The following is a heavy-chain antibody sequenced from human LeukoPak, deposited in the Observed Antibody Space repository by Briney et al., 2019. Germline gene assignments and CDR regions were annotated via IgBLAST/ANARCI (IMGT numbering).Heavy chain of an antibody. V-gene: IGHV3-48*01. CDR3: ARDFCRASSCRLDY. CDR2: ISGSTTRI. J-gene: IGHJ4*02. D-gene: IGHD2-15*01. CDR1: GFIFSEYS. Sequence: PGGSLRLSCAASGFIFSEYSINWVRQAPGKGLEWVSYISGSTTRIYYADSVKGRFTISRDNAKNSVYLQMNSMRAEDTAVYFCARDFCRASSCRLDYWGQGTLVTVSS.